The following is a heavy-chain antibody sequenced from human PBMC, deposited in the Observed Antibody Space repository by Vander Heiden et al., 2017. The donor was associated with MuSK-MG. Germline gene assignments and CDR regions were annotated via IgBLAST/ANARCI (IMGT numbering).Heavy chain of an antibody. CDR1: GGSISSYY. CDR2: IYYSGST. Sequence: QVQLQESGPGLVKPSETLSLTGTVSGGSISSYYWYWIGQPPVTGVEWLGYIYYSGSTNYNPSLKSRVTISVDMSKNQFSLKLNSVTAADAAVYDFARAGYHYDSSVYYRLTYWCQGTLVTVSS. J-gene: IGHJ4*02. CDR3: ARAGYHYDSSVYYRLTY. V-gene: IGHV4-59*01. D-gene: IGHD3-22*01.